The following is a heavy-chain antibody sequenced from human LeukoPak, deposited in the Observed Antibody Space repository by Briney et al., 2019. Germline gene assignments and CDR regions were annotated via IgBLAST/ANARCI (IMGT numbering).Heavy chain of an antibody. Sequence: GGSLRLSCAASGFSFNYAWMNWVRQVPGKGLEWVGRIKSTSDGGTTDYAAPVKGRFTISRDDSKKMMFLQMNSLKTEDTAVYYCAMQYYDILTGYSPDTNWFDPWGQGTLVTVSS. D-gene: IGHD3-9*01. J-gene: IGHJ5*02. V-gene: IGHV3-15*01. CDR1: GFSFNYAW. CDR2: IKSTSDGGTT. CDR3: AMQYYDILTGYSPDTNWFDP.